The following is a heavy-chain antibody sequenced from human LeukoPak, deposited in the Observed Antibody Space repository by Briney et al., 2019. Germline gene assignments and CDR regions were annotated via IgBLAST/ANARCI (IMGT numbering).Heavy chain of an antibody. D-gene: IGHD6-19*01. Sequence: GGSLRLSCAASGFTFSSYGMSWVRQAPGKGLEWVSAIGHSGSNTYYADSVKGRFTISRDNAKNSLYLQMNSLRAEDTAVYYCVRGTKWLLFNYFDFWGQGTLVTVSS. J-gene: IGHJ4*02. V-gene: IGHV3-21*01. CDR1: GFTFSSYG. CDR2: IGHSGSNT. CDR3: VRGTKWLLFNYFDF.